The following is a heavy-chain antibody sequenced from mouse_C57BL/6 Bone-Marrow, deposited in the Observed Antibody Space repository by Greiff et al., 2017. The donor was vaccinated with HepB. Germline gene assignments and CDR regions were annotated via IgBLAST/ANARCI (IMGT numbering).Heavy chain of an antibody. V-gene: IGHV5-6*02. Sequence: EVNVVESGGDLVKPGGSLKLSCAASGFTFSSYGMSWVRQTPDKRLEWVATISSGGSYTYYPDSVKGRFTISRDNAKNTLYLQMSSLKSEDTAMYYCARRGITTVVATFDYWGQGTTLTVSS. CDR3: ARRGITTVVATFDY. CDR2: ISSGGSYT. D-gene: IGHD1-1*01. J-gene: IGHJ2*01. CDR1: GFTFSSYG.